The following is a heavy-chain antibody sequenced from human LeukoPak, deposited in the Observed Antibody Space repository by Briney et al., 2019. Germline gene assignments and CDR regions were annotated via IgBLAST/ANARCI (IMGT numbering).Heavy chain of an antibody. CDR3: AKGSYYDSSGYPAP. D-gene: IGHD3-22*01. V-gene: IGHV3-23*01. Sequence: QPGGSLRPSCAASGFTFSSYAMSWVRRAPGKGLEWVSAISGSGGSTYYADSVKGRFTISRDNPKNTLYLQMNSLRAEDTAVYYCAKGSYYDSSGYPAPWGQGTLVTVSS. J-gene: IGHJ5*02. CDR2: ISGSGGST. CDR1: GFTFSSYA.